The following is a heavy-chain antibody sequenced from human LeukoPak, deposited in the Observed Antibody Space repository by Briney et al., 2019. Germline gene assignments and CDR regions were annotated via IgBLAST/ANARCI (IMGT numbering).Heavy chain of an antibody. V-gene: IGHV3-15*01. Sequence: GGSLRLSCAASGFTFTNAWMNWVRQPPGKGPEWVGRIFSKTDGGATDYAAPVKGRFIISRDDSKNTLYLQMNSLQTEDTAVYYCTDWDAARFDYWGQGSLVTVSS. CDR2: IFSKTDGGAT. CDR3: TDWDAARFDY. CDR1: GFTFTNAW. D-gene: IGHD1-1*01. J-gene: IGHJ4*02.